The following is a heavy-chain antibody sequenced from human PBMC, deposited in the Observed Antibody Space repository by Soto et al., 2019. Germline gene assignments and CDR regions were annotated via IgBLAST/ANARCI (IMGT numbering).Heavy chain of an antibody. J-gene: IGHJ5*02. CDR3: ARGVSFWFGEVLRSHNWFDP. D-gene: IGHD3-10*01. CDR1: GGSISSSNW. CDR2: IYHSGST. V-gene: IGHV4-4*02. Sequence: SETLSLTCAVSGGSISSSNWWSWVRQPPGKGLEWIGEIYHSGSTNYNPSLKSRVTISVDKSKNQFSLKLSSVTAADTAVYYCARGVSFWFGEVLRSHNWFDPWGQGTLVTVSS.